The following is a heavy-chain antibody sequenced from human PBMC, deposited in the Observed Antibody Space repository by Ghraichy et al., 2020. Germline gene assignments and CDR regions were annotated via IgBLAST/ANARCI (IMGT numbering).Heavy chain of an antibody. V-gene: IGHV4-59*08. Sequence: SETLSLTCTVSGGSISSYYWSWIRQPPGKGLEWIGYIYYIGSTNYTPSLKSRVTISVDTSKNQFSLKLSSVTAADTAVYYCARHRKSEYSSGWDYYFDYWGQGTLVTVSS. J-gene: IGHJ4*02. CDR3: ARHRKSEYSSGWDYYFDY. D-gene: IGHD6-19*01. CDR1: GGSISSYY. CDR2: IYYIGST.